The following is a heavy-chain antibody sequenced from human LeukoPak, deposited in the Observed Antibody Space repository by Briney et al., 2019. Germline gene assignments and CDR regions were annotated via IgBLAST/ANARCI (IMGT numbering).Heavy chain of an antibody. CDR1: GFTFSSYW. D-gene: IGHD2-2*01. CDR2: IASDGSST. Sequence: GSLRLSCAASGFTFSSYWMNWVRQAPGKGLVWVSRIASDGSSTTYADSVKGRFSISRDNAKNTLYLQMNSLRAEDTAVYYCAKDFPPAYCSSTSCSVPDYWGQGTLVTVSS. V-gene: IGHV3-74*01. J-gene: IGHJ4*02. CDR3: AKDFPPAYCSSTSCSVPDY.